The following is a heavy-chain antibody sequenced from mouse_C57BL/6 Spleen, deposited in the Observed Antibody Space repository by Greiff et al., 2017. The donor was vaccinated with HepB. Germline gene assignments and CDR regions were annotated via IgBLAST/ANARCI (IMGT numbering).Heavy chain of an antibody. CDR2: INPSTGGT. V-gene: IGHV1-42*01. D-gene: IGHD2-5*01. J-gene: IGHJ4*01. CDR3: ARSSYYSNPYYYAMDY. Sequence: VQLQQSGPELVKPGASVKISCKASGYSFTGYYMNWVKQSPEKSLEWIGEINPSTGGTTYNQKFKAKATLTVDKSSSTAYMQLKSLTSEDSAVYYCARSSYYSNPYYYAMDYWGQGTSVTVSS. CDR1: GYSFTGYY.